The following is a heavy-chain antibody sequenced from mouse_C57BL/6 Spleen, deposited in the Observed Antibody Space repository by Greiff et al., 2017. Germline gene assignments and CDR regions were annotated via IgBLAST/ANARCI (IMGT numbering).Heavy chain of an antibody. CDR1: GYTFTDYY. V-gene: IGHV1-26*01. J-gene: IGHJ2*01. Sequence: EVQLQQSGPELVKPGASVKISCKASGYTFTDYYMNWVKQSHGKSLEWIGDINPNNGGTSYNQKFKGKATLTVDKSSSTAYMELRSLPSEDSAVYYWARRGDHYDGSSYDDWGQGTTLTVSS. CDR2: INPNNGGT. D-gene: IGHD1-1*01. CDR3: ARRGDHYDGSSYDD.